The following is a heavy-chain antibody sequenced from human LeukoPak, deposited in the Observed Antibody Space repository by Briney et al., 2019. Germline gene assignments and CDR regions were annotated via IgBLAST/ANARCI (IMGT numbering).Heavy chain of an antibody. CDR1: GFTFSNAW. CDR3: ARDYVWGSYRYN. CDR2: ISGSGGST. J-gene: IGHJ4*02. Sequence: GGSLRLSCAASGFTFSNAWMTWVRQAPGKGLEWVSAISGSGGSTYYADSVKGRFTISRDNSKNTLYLQMNSLRAEDTAVYYCARDYVWGSYRYNWGQGTLVTVSS. V-gene: IGHV3-23*01. D-gene: IGHD3-16*02.